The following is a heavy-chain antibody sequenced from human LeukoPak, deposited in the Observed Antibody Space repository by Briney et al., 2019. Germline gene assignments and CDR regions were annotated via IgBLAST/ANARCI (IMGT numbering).Heavy chain of an antibody. CDR1: GYTFTGYY. J-gene: IGHJ4*02. V-gene: IGHV1-2*02. CDR3: GRKGIELTAPFDY. Sequence: GASVKVSCKASGYTFTGYYMRWVRQAPGQGLEWMGWINPNSGGTNYAQKFQGRVTMTRDTSISTAYMELSRLRSDDTAVYYCGRKGIELTAPFDYWGQGTLVTVSS. CDR2: INPNSGGT. D-gene: IGHD2/OR15-2a*01.